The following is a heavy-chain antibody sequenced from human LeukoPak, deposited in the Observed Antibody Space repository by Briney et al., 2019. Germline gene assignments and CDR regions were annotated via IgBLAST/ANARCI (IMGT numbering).Heavy chain of an antibody. D-gene: IGHD1-26*01. CDR1: GGSISSHY. CDR3: ARAPVGAPYNWFDP. Sequence: SETLSLTCTVSGGSISSHYWSWTRQPPGKGLEWIGYIYYSGSTNYNPSLKSRVTISVDTSKNQFSLKLSSVTAADTAVYYCARAPVGAPYNWFDPWGQGTLVTVSS. CDR2: IYYSGST. V-gene: IGHV4-59*11. J-gene: IGHJ5*02.